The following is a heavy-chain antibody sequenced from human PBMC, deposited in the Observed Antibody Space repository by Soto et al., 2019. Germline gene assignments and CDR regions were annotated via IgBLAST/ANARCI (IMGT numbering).Heavy chain of an antibody. V-gene: IGHV3-33*01. CDR2: IWYDGSNK. J-gene: IGHJ4*02. CDR1: GFTFSSYG. Sequence: QVQLVESGGGVVQPGRSLRLSCAASGFTFSSYGMHWVRQAPGKGLEWVAVIWYDGSNKYYADSVKGRFTISRDNSKNTLYLQMNSLRAEETAVYYCARDGDYSGYDRRFDYWGQGTLVTVSS. CDR3: ARDGDYSGYDRRFDY. D-gene: IGHD5-12*01.